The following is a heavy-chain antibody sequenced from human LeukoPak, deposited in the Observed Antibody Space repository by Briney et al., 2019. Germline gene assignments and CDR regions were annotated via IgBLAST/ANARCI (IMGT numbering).Heavy chain of an antibody. CDR3: AKDLYQLIVVVPAAYNWFDP. CDR2: FSGTVDTT. J-gene: IGHJ5*02. Sequence: GGSLRLSCAASGFTFTTYAMSWVRQTPGKGLEWVSTFSGTVDTTYHADSVKGRFTISRDNSKNTVYLQMNSLRAEDTAVYYCAKDLYQLIVVVPAAYNWFDPWGQGTLVTVSS. CDR1: GFTFTTYA. D-gene: IGHD2-2*01. V-gene: IGHV3-23*01.